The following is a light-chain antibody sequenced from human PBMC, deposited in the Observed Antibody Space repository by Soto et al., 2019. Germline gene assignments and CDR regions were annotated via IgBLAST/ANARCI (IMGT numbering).Light chain of an antibody. CDR1: QSVSSN. CDR3: QHYYNWPET. CDR2: GAS. J-gene: IGKJ2*01. V-gene: IGKV3-15*01. Sequence: EIMMTQSPATLSVSPGERATLSCRASQSVSSNLAWYQQKPGQAPRLLIYGASTRATGIPARFSGSGSGTEFTLTISSLQSEDFAVYYCQHYYNWPETFGQGTKLEIK.